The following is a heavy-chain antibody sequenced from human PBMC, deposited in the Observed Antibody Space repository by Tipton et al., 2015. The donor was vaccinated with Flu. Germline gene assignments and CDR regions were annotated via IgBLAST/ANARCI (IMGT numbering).Heavy chain of an antibody. CDR1: GFSFSSYW. V-gene: IGHV3-7*03. D-gene: IGHD2-21*01. J-gene: IGHJ4*02. Sequence: SLRLSCAVTGFSFSSYWMSWVRQAPGKGLEWVANINQDGSEKYYVDSVKGRFTISRDNAKNSLYLQMTSLRAEDTAVFYCVRQVGGGDCYWGQGTLVTVSS. CDR2: INQDGSEK. CDR3: VRQVGGGDCY.